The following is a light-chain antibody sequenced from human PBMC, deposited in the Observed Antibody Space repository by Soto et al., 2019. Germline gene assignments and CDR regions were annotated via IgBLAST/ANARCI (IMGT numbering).Light chain of an antibody. CDR1: QSVSSNY. CDR3: QHYDGSPRT. CDR2: GVF. Sequence: VLTQSPGTVSLSPGEKATLSCRTSQSVSSNYLAWYQQKPGQAPRLLIYGVFNRATGIPDRFSGSGSGTDLRLTIIRLEPEDVAVYFCQHYDGSPRTFGQGTRLQI. J-gene: IGKJ2*01. V-gene: IGKV3-20*01.